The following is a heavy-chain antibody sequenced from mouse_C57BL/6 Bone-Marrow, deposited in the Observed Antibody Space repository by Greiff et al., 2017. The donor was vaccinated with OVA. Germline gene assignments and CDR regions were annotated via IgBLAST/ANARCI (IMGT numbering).Heavy chain of an antibody. J-gene: IGHJ4*01. D-gene: IGHD2-3*01. CDR1: GFTFSDYG. Sequence: EVKLMESGGGLVQPGGSLKLSCAASGFTFSDYGMAWVRQAPRKGPEWVAFISNLAYSIYYADTVTGRFTISRENAKSTLYLEMSSLRSEDTAMYYCERHERWMDYWGQGTSLTVSS. CDR3: ERHERWMDY. V-gene: IGHV5-15*01. CDR2: ISNLAYSI.